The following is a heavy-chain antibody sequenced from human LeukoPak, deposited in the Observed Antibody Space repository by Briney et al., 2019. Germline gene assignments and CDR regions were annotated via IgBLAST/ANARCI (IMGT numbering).Heavy chain of an antibody. D-gene: IGHD3-10*01. V-gene: IGHV3-53*04. Sequence: PGGSLRLSCAASGFTFSTYAMSWVRQAPGKGLEWVSVIYSGGRTYYADSVKGRFTISSHNSKNTLYLQMNSLRAEDTAVYYCARVNGGGFDHWGQGTLVTVSA. CDR2: IYSGGRT. CDR1: GFTFSTYA. CDR3: ARVNGGGFDH. J-gene: IGHJ4*02.